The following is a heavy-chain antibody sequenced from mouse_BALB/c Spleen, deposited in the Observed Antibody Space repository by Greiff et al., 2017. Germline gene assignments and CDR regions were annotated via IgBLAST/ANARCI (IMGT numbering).Heavy chain of an antibody. J-gene: IGHJ2*01. CDR3: ARDRGDGYFDY. CDR1: GFTFTDYY. CDR2: IRNKANGYTT. Sequence: EVQLQESGGGLVQPGGSLRLSCAPSGFTFTDYYMSWVRQPPGKALEWLGFIRNKANGYTTEYSASVKGRFTISRDNSQSILYLQMNTLRAEDSATYYCARDRGDGYFDYWGQGTTLTVSS. V-gene: IGHV7-3*02.